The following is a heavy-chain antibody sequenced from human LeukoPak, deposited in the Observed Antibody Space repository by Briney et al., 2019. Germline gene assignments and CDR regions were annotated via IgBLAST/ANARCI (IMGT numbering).Heavy chain of an antibody. CDR3: ARHYDFWSAYQYYFDY. J-gene: IGHJ4*02. D-gene: IGHD3-3*01. CDR2: IYRNDDK. V-gene: IGHV2-5*01. Sequence: LIYRNDDKRYSPSLKSRLTITKDTSRDQVVLTMTNMDPVDTATYYCARHYDFWSAYQYYFDYWGQGTLVTVSS.